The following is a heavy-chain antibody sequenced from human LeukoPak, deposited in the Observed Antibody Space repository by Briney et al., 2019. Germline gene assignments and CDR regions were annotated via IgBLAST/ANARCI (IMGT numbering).Heavy chain of an antibody. D-gene: IGHD3-22*01. CDR1: GFTFSTYA. Sequence: QPGGSLRLSCAASGFTFSTYAMSWVRQAPGKGPEWDSAIGGGPTDTYYADFVKGRFTISRDNSKNTLFLQMNSLRAEDTAVYYCAIRNYFDSAGLDYWGQGTLVTVSS. J-gene: IGHJ4*02. CDR3: AIRNYFDSAGLDY. V-gene: IGHV3-23*01. CDR2: IGGGPTDT.